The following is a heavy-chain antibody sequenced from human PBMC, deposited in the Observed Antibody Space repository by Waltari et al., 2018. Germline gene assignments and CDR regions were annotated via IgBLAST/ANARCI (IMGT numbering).Heavy chain of an antibody. Sequence: EVPLVESGGGLVQPGGSLRLSCAASGFTFSGYWMHWVRQAPGKGLGWVSRINGDGSNTNYADSVKGRFTISRDNAKNTLYLQMNRLRAEDTAVYYCVRGGGTYGDWDYWGLGTLVTVSS. CDR3: VRGGGTYGDWDY. D-gene: IGHD4-17*01. V-gene: IGHV3-74*01. CDR2: INGDGSNT. CDR1: GFTFSGYW. J-gene: IGHJ4*02.